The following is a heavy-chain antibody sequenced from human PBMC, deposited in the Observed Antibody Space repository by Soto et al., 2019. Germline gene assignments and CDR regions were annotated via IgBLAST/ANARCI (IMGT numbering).Heavy chain of an antibody. D-gene: IGHD3-16*02. J-gene: IGHJ5*02. CDR3: ARGLSPPIDVWGSYRHHLNWFDP. CDR2: INHSGST. V-gene: IGHV4-34*01. Sequence: PSETLSLTCAVYGGSFSGYYWSWIRQPPGKGLEWIGEINHSGSTNYNPSLKSRVTISVDTSKNQFSLKLSSVTAADTAVYYCARGLSPPIDVWGSYRHHLNWFDPWGQGTLVTVSS. CDR1: GGSFSGYY.